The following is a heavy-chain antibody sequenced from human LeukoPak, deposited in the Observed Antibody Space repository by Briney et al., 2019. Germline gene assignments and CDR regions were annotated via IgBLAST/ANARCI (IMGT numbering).Heavy chain of an antibody. CDR2: IKYDGNEK. CDR1: GFIFSTYW. D-gene: IGHD2-21*01. Sequence: HPGGSLRLSCAASGFIFSTYWMTWVRQAPGKGLEWVATIKYDGNEKYYVDSVRGRFTISRDNAKNSLYLQMNSLTAEDTAVYYCVRESYSRGDFNWGQGTLVSVSS. CDR3: VRESYSRGDFN. V-gene: IGHV3-7*01. J-gene: IGHJ4*02.